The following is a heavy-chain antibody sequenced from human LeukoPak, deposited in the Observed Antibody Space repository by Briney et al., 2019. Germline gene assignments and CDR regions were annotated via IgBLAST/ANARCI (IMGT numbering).Heavy chain of an antibody. V-gene: IGHV4-34*01. CDR1: GGSISSYY. D-gene: IGHD3-10*01. CDR2: INHSGST. Sequence: SETLSLTCTVSGGSISSYYWSWIRQPPGKGLEWIGEINHSGSTNYNPSLKSRVTISVDTSKNQFSLKLSSVTAADTAVYYCARGLGLTDYYYYGMDVWGQGTTVTVSS. J-gene: IGHJ6*02. CDR3: ARGLGLTDYYYYGMDV.